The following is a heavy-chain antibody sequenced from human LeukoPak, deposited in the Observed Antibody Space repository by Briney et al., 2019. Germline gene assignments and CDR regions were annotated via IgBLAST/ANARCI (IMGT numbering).Heavy chain of an antibody. J-gene: IGHJ4*02. CDR3: VKLTAYYYGSGSYPEY. V-gene: IGHV3-64D*09. Sequence: GGSLRLSCSASGFTFSSYAMHWVRQASGKGLEYVSAISSNGGSTSYADSVKGRFTISRDNSKNTLYLQLSSLRVEDTAVYYCVKLTAYYYGSGSYPEYWGQGTLVTVSS. CDR1: GFTFSSYA. CDR2: ISSNGGST. D-gene: IGHD3-10*01.